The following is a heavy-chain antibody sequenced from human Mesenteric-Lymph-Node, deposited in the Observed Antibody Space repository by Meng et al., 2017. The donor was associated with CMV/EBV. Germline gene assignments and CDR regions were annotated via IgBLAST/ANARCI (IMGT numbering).Heavy chain of an antibody. Sequence: ESLKISCTVSGGSISSSSYYWAWIRQPPGKTLEWIGSMYYSGSTYYNPSLKSRVTISVDTSKNQFSLKLSSVTAADTAVYYCAIYHANFQFDPWGQGTLVTVSS. J-gene: IGHJ5*02. V-gene: IGHV4-39*07. CDR3: AIYHANFQFDP. CDR2: MYYSGST. CDR1: GGSISSSSYY. D-gene: IGHD2-2*02.